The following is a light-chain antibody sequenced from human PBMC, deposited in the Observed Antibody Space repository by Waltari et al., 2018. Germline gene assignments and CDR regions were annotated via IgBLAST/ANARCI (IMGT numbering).Light chain of an antibody. V-gene: IGKV3-11*01. CDR1: QSLSSH. CDR3: QQRSNWPTS. Sequence: EIVLTQSPATLSLSPGERATLSCRPSQSLSSHLAWYQPTPGQAPRLLFYDASNSATGIPARFGASGSGTDFTLTISSLEPEDSAVYYCQQRSNWPTSFGGGTKVDIK. CDR2: DAS. J-gene: IGKJ4*02.